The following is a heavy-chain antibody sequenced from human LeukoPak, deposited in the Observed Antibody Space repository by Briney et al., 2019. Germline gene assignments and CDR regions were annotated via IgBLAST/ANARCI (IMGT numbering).Heavy chain of an antibody. CDR3: ARGPPLTAMVISDYFDY. D-gene: IGHD5-18*01. V-gene: IGHV3-30-3*01. CDR1: GFTFSSYA. CDR2: ISYDGSNK. Sequence: GGSLRLSCAASGFTFSSYAMHWVRQAPGKGLEWVAVISYDGSNKYYADSVKGRFTISRDNSKNTLYLQMNSLRAEDTAVYYCARGPPLTAMVISDYFDYWGQGTLVTVSS. J-gene: IGHJ4*02.